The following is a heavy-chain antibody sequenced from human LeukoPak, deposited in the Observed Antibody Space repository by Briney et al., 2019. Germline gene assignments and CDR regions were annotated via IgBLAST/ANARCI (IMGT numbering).Heavy chain of an antibody. J-gene: IGHJ4*02. D-gene: IGHD3-22*01. CDR3: ARGGGIYDSSGYLRD. CDR2: ICYSGST. Sequence: SETLSLTCTVSGGSISSYYWSWIRQPPGKGLEWIGYICYSGSTNYNPSLKSRVTISVDTSKNQFSLKLSSVTAADTAVYYCARGGGIYDSSGYLRDWGQGTLVTVSS. CDR1: GGSISSYY. V-gene: IGHV4-59*01.